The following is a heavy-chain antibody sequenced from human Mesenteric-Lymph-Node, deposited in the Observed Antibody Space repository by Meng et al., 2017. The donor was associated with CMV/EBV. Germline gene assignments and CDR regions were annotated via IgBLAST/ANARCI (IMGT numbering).Heavy chain of an antibody. CDR3: ARGYSYGLEY. Sequence: ASVKVSCKASGYPFTGYYMHWVRQAPGQGLEWVGWINPNTGDTNYAQKFQGRVSMTRDTSINTAYLDLSRLTSDDTAAYYCARGYSYGLEYWGQGTVVTVSS. CDR1: GYPFTGYY. CDR2: INPNTGDT. D-gene: IGHD5-18*01. V-gene: IGHV1-2*02. J-gene: IGHJ4*02.